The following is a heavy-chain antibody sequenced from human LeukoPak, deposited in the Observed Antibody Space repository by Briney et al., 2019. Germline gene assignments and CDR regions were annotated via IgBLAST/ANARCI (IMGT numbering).Heavy chain of an antibody. CDR1: GFTFSSYA. Sequence: GGSLRLSCAASGFTFSSYAMSWVRLAPGKGPEWVSAIVASGASTYYADSVKGRFTISRDNSENTLYLHMNSLRAEDTAVYYCAARRQDCSITTCLYFYWGQGTLVTVSS. CDR3: AARRQDCSITTCLYFY. D-gene: IGHD2-2*01. J-gene: IGHJ4*02. V-gene: IGHV3-23*01. CDR2: IVASGAST.